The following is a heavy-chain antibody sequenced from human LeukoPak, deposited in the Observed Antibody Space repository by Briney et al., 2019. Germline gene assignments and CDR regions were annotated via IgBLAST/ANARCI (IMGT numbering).Heavy chain of an antibody. D-gene: IGHD4-23*01. V-gene: IGHV4-59*01. CDR2: MYNSGST. Sequence: PSETLSLTCAVSGGSISSYYRSWIRQPPGKGLGWIGYMYNSGSTNYNPSLKSRVTISVDTSKNQFSLKLSSVTAADTAVYYCAREIATSGGNSRALDYWGQGTLVTVSS. CDR1: GGSISSYY. J-gene: IGHJ4*02. CDR3: AREIATSGGNSRALDY.